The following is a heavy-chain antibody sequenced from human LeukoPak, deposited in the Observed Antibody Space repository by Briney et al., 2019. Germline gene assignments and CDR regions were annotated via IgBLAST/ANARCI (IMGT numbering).Heavy chain of an antibody. J-gene: IGHJ6*02. V-gene: IGHV3-9*01. D-gene: IGHD3-16*01. CDR1: GFTFDDYA. CDR2: ISWNSGSI. Sequence: PGGSLRLSCAASGFTFDDYAMHWVRQAPGKGLEWVSGISWNSGSIGYADSVKGRFTISRDNAKNSLYLQMNSLRAEDTALYYCAKASSRLGALMDVWGQGTTVTVSS. CDR3: AKASSRLGALMDV.